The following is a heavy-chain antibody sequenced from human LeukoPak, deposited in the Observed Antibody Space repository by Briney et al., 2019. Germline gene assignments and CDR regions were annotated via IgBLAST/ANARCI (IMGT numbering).Heavy chain of an antibody. J-gene: IGHJ4*02. Sequence: GGSLRLSCAASGFIFTDYGMHWVRQAPGKGLEWVSAISGSGGSTYYADSVKGRFTISRDNSKNTLYLQMNSLRAEDTAVYYCAKVRASIAARPSFDYWGQGTLVTVSS. D-gene: IGHD6-6*01. CDR2: ISGSGGST. CDR1: GFIFTDYG. V-gene: IGHV3-23*01. CDR3: AKVRASIAARPSFDY.